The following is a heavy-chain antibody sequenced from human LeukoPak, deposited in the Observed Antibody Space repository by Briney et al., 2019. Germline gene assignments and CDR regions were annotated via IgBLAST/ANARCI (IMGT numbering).Heavy chain of an antibody. CDR1: GCTFSSYS. Sequence: GGSLRLSCAASGCTFSSYSRSWVRQAPGKGLEWVSFISSSRSYTYYADSVKGRFTISRDNAKKSLYLQMNTLRAEDTAVYYCTRGGRVSPGYTSDWYPSYWGQGTLVTVSS. V-gene: IGHV3-21*01. J-gene: IGHJ4*02. CDR3: TRGGRVSPGYTSDWYPSY. D-gene: IGHD6-19*01. CDR2: ISSSRSYT.